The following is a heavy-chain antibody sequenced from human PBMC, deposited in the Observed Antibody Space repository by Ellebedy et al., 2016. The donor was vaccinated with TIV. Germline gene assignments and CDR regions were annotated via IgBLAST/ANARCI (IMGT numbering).Heavy chain of an antibody. Sequence: GGSLRLSXAASGFTFSSHWMSWFRQAPGKGLEWVANIKQDGSDKYYVDSVKGRFTISRDNAENSLYLQMNSLRSEDTAVYYCAREPPGHYYFDFWGQGILVTVSS. V-gene: IGHV3-7*03. J-gene: IGHJ4*02. CDR3: AREPPGHYYFDF. CDR2: IKQDGSDK. D-gene: IGHD1-14*01. CDR1: GFTFSSHW.